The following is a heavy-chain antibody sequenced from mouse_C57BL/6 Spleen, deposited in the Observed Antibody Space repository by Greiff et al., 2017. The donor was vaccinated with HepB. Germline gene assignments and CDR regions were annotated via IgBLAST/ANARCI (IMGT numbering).Heavy chain of an antibody. CDR1: GFTFSSYA. J-gene: IGHJ2*01. V-gene: IGHV5-9-1*02. CDR3: TRVRITTVVAEDFDY. Sequence: EVKLMESGEGLVKPGGSLKLSCAASGFTFSSYAMSWVRQTPEKRLEWVAYISSGGDYIYYADTVKGRFTISRDNARNTLYLQMSSLKSEDTAMYYCTRVRITTVVAEDFDYWGQGTTLTVSS. CDR2: ISSGGDYI. D-gene: IGHD1-1*01.